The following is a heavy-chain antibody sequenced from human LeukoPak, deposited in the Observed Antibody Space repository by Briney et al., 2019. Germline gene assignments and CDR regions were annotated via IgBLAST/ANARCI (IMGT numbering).Heavy chain of an antibody. CDR1: GYTFASYY. D-gene: IGHD1-26*01. CDR3: ARDSTPTYYSGTYYFEY. J-gene: IGHJ4*02. V-gene: IGHV1-46*01. CDR2: INPSGGST. Sequence: ASVKVSCKASGYTFASYYMHWVRQAPGQGLEWMGIINPSGGSTTYAQKFQGRVTMTRDTSTSTVYVELSSLRSDDTAVYYCARDSTPTYYSGTYYFEYWGQGTLVTVSS.